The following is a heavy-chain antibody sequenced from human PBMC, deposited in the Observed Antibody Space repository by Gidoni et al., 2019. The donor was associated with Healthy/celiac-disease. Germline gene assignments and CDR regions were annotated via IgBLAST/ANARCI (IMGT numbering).Heavy chain of an antibody. CDR2: ISSSDSTI. D-gene: IGHD3-22*01. Sequence: QLVESGGGLVQPGGSLRLSCAASGFTFSSYEMNWVRQAPGKGLEWVSYISSSDSTIYYADSVKGRFTISRDNAKNSLYLQMNSLRAEDTAVYYCARDRAGYDSSGPQLQHWGQGTLVTVSS. J-gene: IGHJ1*01. CDR1: GFTFSSYE. V-gene: IGHV3-48*03. CDR3: ARDRAGYDSSGPQLQH.